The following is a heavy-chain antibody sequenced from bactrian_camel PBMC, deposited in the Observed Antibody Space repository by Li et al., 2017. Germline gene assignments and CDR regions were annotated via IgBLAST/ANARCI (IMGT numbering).Heavy chain of an antibody. J-gene: IGHJ6*01. CDR3: AARGPYCYTKLSVRDFTY. V-gene: IGHV3S54*01. CDR1: GHSRGSNC. CDR2: IATGSGNT. Sequence: HVQLVESGGGSVQTGGSLRLSCVVSGHSRGSNCVGWYRLPPGRAPAEREGVARIATGSGNTCYADSVKGRFTISQDNAKNTVYLQMNSLKPEDTAMYYCAARGPYCYTKLSVRDFTYWGQGTQVTVS. D-gene: IGHD2*01.